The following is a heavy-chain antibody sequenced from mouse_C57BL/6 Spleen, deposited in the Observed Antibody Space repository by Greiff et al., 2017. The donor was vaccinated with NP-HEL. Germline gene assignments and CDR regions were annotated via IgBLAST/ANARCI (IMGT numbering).Heavy chain of an antibody. J-gene: IGHJ2*01. CDR2: IDPETGGT. D-gene: IGHD1-1*01. V-gene: IGHV1-15*01. CDR1: GYTFTDYE. Sequence: QVQLQQSGAELVRPGASVTLSCKASGYTFTDYEMHWVKQTPVHGLEWIGAIDPETGGTAYNQKFKGKAILTADKSSSTAYMELRSLTSEDSAVYYCTPRRYGSSFPFDYWGQGTTLTVSS. CDR3: TPRRYGSSFPFDY.